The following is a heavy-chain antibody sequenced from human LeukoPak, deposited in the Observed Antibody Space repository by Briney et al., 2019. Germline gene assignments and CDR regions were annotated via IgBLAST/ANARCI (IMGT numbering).Heavy chain of an antibody. CDR3: ARDRKIGGWLGSKHDY. CDR1: GYTFTGYY. D-gene: IGHD6-19*01. J-gene: IGHJ4*02. Sequence: ASVKVSCKASGYTFTGYYMHWVRQAPGQGLEWMGWINPNSGGTNYAQKFQGRVTMTRDTSISTAYMELSRLRSDDTAVYYCARDRKIGGWLGSKHDYWGQGTLVTVSS. V-gene: IGHV1-2*02. CDR2: INPNSGGT.